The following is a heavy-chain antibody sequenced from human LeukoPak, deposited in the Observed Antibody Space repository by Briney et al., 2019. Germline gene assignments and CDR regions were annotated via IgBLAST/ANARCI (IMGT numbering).Heavy chain of an antibody. V-gene: IGHV3-20*01. CDR3: ARDGEGMTRWYFDL. CDR2: INWNGGST. D-gene: IGHD2-21*01. J-gene: IGHJ2*01. CDR1: GFTFDDYG. Sequence: GGSLRLSCAASGFTFDDYGMSWVRQAPRKGLEWVSGINWNGGSTGYADSVKGRFTISRDNAKNSLYLQMNSLRAEDTALYHCARDGEGMTRWYFDLWGRGTLVTVSS.